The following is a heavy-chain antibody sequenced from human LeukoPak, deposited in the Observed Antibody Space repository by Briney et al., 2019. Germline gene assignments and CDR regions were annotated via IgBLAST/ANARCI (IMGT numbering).Heavy chain of an antibody. D-gene: IGHD3-3*01. V-gene: IGHV3-7*01. CDR3: ARDASPLTYDFWSGYYGFYYYYMDV. Sequence: GGSLRLSCAASGFTFSSYWMSWVRQAPGKGLEWVANIKQDGSGKYYVDSVKGRFTISRDNAKNSLYLQMNSLRAEDTAVYYCARDASPLTYDFWSGYYGFYYYYMDVWGKGTTVTVSS. CDR1: GFTFSSYW. J-gene: IGHJ6*03. CDR2: IKQDGSGK.